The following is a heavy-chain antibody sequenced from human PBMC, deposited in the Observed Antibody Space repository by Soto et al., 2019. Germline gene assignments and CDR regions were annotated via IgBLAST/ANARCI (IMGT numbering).Heavy chain of an antibody. CDR1: GFTLSTYR. D-gene: IGHD3-9*01. J-gene: IGHJ6*03. CDR3: ARDQGEYDIMTERYFYYMDV. CDR2: ISSSSGYI. V-gene: IGHV3-21*04. Sequence: EVQLVESGGGLVKPGGSLRLSCAASGFTLSTYRMSWVRQAPGKALEWVSSISSSSGYIYYADSVKGRFIISRDNAKNSLDLQMNSLRAEDTAVYYCARDQGEYDIMTERYFYYMDVWGKGTTVTISS.